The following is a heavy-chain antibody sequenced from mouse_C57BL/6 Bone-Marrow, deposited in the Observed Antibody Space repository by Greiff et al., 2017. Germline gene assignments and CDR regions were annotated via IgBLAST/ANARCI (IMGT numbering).Heavy chain of an antibody. V-gene: IGHV1-64*01. J-gene: IGHJ2*01. CDR1: GYTFTSYW. D-gene: IGHD1-1*02. Sequence: QVQLQQPGAELVKPGASVKLSCKASGYTFTSYWMHWVKQRPGQGLEWIGMIHPNSGSTNYNEKFKSKATLTVDKSSSTAYMQLSILTSEDSAVYYCARGGSLFDYWGQGTTLTVSS. CDR3: ARGGSLFDY. CDR2: IHPNSGST.